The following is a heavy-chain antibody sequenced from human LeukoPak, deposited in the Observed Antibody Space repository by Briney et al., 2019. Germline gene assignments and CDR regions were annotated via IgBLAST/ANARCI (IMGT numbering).Heavy chain of an antibody. V-gene: IGHV3-11*01. Sequence: GGSLRLSCAASGFTFSDYYMSWIRQAPGKGLEWVSYIGSSGNTIYYADSVKGRFTISRDNSKNTLYLQMNSLRAEDTAVYYCAKDSGSYMSRNAFDIWGQGTMVTVSS. D-gene: IGHD3-10*01. J-gene: IGHJ3*02. CDR3: AKDSGSYMSRNAFDI. CDR2: IGSSGNTI. CDR1: GFTFSDYY.